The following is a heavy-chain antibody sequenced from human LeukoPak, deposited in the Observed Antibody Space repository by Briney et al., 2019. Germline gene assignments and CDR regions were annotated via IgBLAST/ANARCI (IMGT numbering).Heavy chain of an antibody. D-gene: IGHD2-2*01. CDR3: ARGGVTAGLDY. J-gene: IGHJ4*02. V-gene: IGHV3-74*01. CDR2: INSDGSST. Sequence: GGSLRLFCAASGFTFSSYWMHWVRQAPGKGLVWVARINSDGSSTNYADSVRGRFTISRDNAKNTLWLQMNSLRAEDTAVYYCARGGVTAGLDYWGQGTLVTVSS. CDR1: GFTFSSYW.